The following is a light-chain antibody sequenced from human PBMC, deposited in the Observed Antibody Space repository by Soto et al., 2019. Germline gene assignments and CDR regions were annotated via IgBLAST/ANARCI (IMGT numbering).Light chain of an antibody. Sequence: QSALTQPPSVSGSPGQSVTISCTGTSSDVGGYDYVSWYQQHPGKAPKLLIYDVTKRPSGVPDRFSGSKSGNTASLTISGLQAEDEADFFCCSYGGSFPYVFGTGTKATVL. CDR2: DVT. V-gene: IGLV2-11*01. J-gene: IGLJ1*01. CDR3: CSYGGSFPYV. CDR1: SSDVGGYDY.